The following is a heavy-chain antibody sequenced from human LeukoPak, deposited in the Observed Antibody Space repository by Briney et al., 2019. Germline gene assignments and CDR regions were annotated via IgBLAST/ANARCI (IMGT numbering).Heavy chain of an antibody. CDR3: ARGDYYDNSGYSSFDY. CDR1: GGSISSYY. D-gene: IGHD3-22*01. J-gene: IGHJ4*02. V-gene: IGHV4-59*01. CDR2: IYYSGST. Sequence: SETLSLTCTVSGGSISSYYWSWIRQPPGKGLEWIGYIYYSGSTNYNPSLKSRVTISVDTSKNQFSLKLSSVTAADTAVYYCARGDYYDNSGYSSFDYWGQGTLVTVSS.